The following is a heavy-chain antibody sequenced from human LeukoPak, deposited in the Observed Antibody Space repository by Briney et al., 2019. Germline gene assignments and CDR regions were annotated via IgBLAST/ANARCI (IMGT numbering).Heavy chain of an antibody. J-gene: IGHJ4*02. V-gene: IGHV3-30-3*01. CDR3: ARDEQGFGELLDY. CDR1: GISFGNYA. CDR2: ISYDGSNK. Sequence: GGYLRLSCAASGISFGNYAMSWVRQAPGKGLEWVAVISYDGSNKYYADSVKGRFTISRDNSKNTLYLQMNSLRAEDTAVYYCARDEQGFGELLDYWGQGTLVTVSS. D-gene: IGHD3-10*01.